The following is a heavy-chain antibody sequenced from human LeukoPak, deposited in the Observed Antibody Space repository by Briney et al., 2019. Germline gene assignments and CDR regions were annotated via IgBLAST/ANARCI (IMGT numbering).Heavy chain of an antibody. CDR2: ISFSVNTK. J-gene: IGHJ4*02. CDR1: GFTFYHYA. CDR3: ARGAYSSGWAYFDH. Sequence: GGSLRLSCAASGFTFYHYAMHWVRQAPGKGLEWVSYISFSVNTKYYGDSVKGRFTISRDNAKNSLYLHMDSLRAEDTAVYYCARGAYSSGWAYFDHWGQGTLVTVSS. D-gene: IGHD6-19*01. V-gene: IGHV3-48*03.